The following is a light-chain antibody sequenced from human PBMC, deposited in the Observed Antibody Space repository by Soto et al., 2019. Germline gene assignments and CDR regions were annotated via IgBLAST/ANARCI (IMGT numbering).Light chain of an antibody. Sequence: EIVLTQSPGTLSLSPGERATLSCRASQSVSSSYLAWYQQKPGQAPRLLIYGASSSATGIPDRFSGSGSGTDFPLTISRLEPEDFAVYYCHQYDSSPLTFGGGTKVEIK. CDR1: QSVSSSY. V-gene: IGKV3-20*01. CDR2: GAS. J-gene: IGKJ4*01. CDR3: HQYDSSPLT.